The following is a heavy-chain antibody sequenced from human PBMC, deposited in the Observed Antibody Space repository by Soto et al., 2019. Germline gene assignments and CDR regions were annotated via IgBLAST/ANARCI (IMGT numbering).Heavy chain of an antibody. V-gene: IGHV3-30*03. D-gene: IGHD3-22*01. CDR3: VGGYYFGDY. CDR1: GFTFSSCG. J-gene: IGHJ4*02. CDR2: ISYGGSNK. Sequence: QVQLVESGGGVVQPGRSLRLSCAASGFTFSSCGMHWVRQAPGKGLQWVAVISYGGSNKYYADSVKGRFTISRDNSKNTLYLQMNSLRAEDTAVYYCVGGYYFGDYWGQGTLVTVSS.